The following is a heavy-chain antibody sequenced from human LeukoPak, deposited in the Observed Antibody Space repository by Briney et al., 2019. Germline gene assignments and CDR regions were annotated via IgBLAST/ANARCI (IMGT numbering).Heavy chain of an antibody. J-gene: IGHJ4*02. CDR2: IYYSGST. CDR1: GGSISSYY. D-gene: IGHD6-13*01. Sequence: SETLSLTCTVSGGSISSYYWSWIRQPPGEGLEWIGYIYYSGSTNYSPSLKSRVTISVDTSKNQFSLKLSSVTAADTAVYYCARRYSSSWYFDYWGQGTLVTVSS. CDR3: ARRYSSSWYFDY. V-gene: IGHV4-59*01.